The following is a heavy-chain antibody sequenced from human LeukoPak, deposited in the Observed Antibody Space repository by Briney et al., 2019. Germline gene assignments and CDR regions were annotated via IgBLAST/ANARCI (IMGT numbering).Heavy chain of an antibody. CDR3: ARDRELELRLFSYMDV. Sequence: PGGSLRLSCAASGFTFSSYGMNWVRQAPGKGLEWVSAISGSGVNTYYADSVKGRFTISRDNSKNTLYLQMNSLRAEDTAVYYCARDRELELRLFSYMDVWGKGTTVTVSS. CDR1: GFTFSSYG. V-gene: IGHV3-23*01. J-gene: IGHJ6*03. D-gene: IGHD1-7*01. CDR2: ISGSGVNT.